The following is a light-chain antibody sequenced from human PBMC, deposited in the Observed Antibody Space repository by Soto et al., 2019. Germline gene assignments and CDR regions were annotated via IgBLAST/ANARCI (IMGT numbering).Light chain of an antibody. J-gene: IGKJ5*01. CDR3: QQYNSYSIT. CDR1: QGISSW. V-gene: IGKV1D-16*01. Sequence: DIQMNQSPSSLSASLGDRVTITFLASQGISSWLAWYQKKQEKAPKSLIYAASSLQSGVPSRLRGSGYGTDLTITISSLQTEDFATYYCQQYNSYSITFGQGTRLEIK. CDR2: AAS.